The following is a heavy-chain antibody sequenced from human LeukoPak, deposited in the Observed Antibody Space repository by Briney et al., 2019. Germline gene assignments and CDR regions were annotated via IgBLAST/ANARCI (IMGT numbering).Heavy chain of an antibody. Sequence: SETLSLTCTVSGGSISSSNYYWGWIRQPPGRGLEWIGSIYYSGSTYYNPSLKSRVTISVDTSKNQFSLKLSSVTAADTAVYYCAHFRGGSFDFWGQGTMVTVSS. J-gene: IGHJ3*01. CDR3: AHFRGGSFDF. D-gene: IGHD3-16*01. CDR1: GGSISSSNYY. CDR2: IYYSGST. V-gene: IGHV4-39*01.